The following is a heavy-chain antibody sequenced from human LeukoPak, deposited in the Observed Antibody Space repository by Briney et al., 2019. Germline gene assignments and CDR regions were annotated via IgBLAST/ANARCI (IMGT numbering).Heavy chain of an antibody. D-gene: IGHD6-19*01. CDR1: GGSISSYY. CDR3: AREDSSGWYDY. V-gene: IGHV4-59*01. CDR2: ICYSGST. J-gene: IGHJ4*02. Sequence: PSETLSLTCTVSGGSISSYYWSWIRQPPGKGLEWIGYICYSGSTNYNPSLKSRVTISVDTSKNQFSLKLSSVTAADTAVYYCAREDSSGWYDYWGQGTLVTVSS.